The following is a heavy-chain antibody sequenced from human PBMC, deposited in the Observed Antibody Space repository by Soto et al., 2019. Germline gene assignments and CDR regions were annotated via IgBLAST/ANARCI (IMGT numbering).Heavy chain of an antibody. CDR1: GYTLTELS. D-gene: IGHD6-19*01. V-gene: IGHV1-24*01. Sequence: ASVKVSCKVSGYTLTELSMHWVRQAPGKGLEWMGGFDPEDGETIYAQKFQGRVTMTEDTSTDTAYMELSSLRSEDTAVYYCAKGPRDYSSGWYAADYWGQGTLVTVSS. CDR3: AKGPRDYSSGWYAADY. CDR2: FDPEDGET. J-gene: IGHJ4*02.